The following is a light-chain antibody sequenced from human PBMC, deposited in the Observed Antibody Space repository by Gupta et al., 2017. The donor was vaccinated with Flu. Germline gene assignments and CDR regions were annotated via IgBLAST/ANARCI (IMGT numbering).Light chain of an antibody. CDR3: LAWDTRFDVWV. CDR2: KNK. V-gene: IGLV10-54*01. CDR1: SNNLGNQG. Sequence: QAGLTQPPSVFKALRQTATLTCTGDSNNLGNQGAAWLQHHQGHPPNLLFHKNKDRHSGTSERFSASRSGDTAAVTMTGLQPEDEADYYCLAWDTRFDVWVFGGGTKLIVL. J-gene: IGLJ3*02.